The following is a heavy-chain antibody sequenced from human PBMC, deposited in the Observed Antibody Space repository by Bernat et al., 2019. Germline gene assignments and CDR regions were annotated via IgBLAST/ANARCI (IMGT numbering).Heavy chain of an antibody. CDR3: AKDVSAVAGDAFDI. V-gene: IGHV3-23*01. Sequence: EVQLLESGGGLVQPGGSLRLSCEASGFTFSDYAMSWVRQAPGKGLEWVSAISGSDGSTYYADTVKGRFTISRDKSKNTLYLQMNSLRAEDTAVYYCAKDVSAVAGDAFDIWGQGTMVTVSS. CDR1: GFTFSDYA. J-gene: IGHJ3*02. D-gene: IGHD6-19*01. CDR2: ISGSDGST.